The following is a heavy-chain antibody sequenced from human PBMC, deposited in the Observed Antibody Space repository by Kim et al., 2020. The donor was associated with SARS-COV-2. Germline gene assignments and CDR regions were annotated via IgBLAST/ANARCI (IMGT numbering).Heavy chain of an antibody. Sequence: SETLSLTCTVSGGSISSGGYYWSWIRQHPGKGLEWIGYIYYSGSTYYNPSLKSRVTISVDTSKNQFSLKLSSVTAADTAVYYCARESKGHYYYGMDVWGQGTTVTVSS. CDR3: ARESKGHYYYGMDV. J-gene: IGHJ6*02. CDR1: GGSISSGGYY. V-gene: IGHV4-31*03. CDR2: IYYSGST.